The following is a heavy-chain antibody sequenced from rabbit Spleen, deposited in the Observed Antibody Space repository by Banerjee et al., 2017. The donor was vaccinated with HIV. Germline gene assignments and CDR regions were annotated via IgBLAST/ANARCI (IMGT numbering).Heavy chain of an antibody. J-gene: IGHJ6*01. D-gene: IGHD4-2*01. V-gene: IGHV1S40*01. CDR2: AYADNTGDT. CDR3: ARDAGTSFSTYGMDL. Sequence: QSLEESGGGLVKPGASLTLTCKASGFSFNSGYDMCWVRQAPGKGLEWVACAYADNTGDTYSATWAKGRFTISKTSSTTVTLQMTGLTAADTATYFCARDAGTSFSTYGMDLWGPGTLVTVS. CDR1: GFSFNSGYD.